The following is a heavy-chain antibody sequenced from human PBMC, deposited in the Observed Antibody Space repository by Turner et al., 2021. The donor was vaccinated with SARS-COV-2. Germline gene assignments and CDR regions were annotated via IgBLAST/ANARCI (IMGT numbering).Heavy chain of an antibody. J-gene: IGHJ2*01. V-gene: IGHV4-39*01. CDR3: ARRSSRLGNWYFDL. CDR1: GGSISSSSYY. Sequence: QLQLQASGPGLVKPSETLSLTCPVSGGSISSSSYYWGWIRQPPGKGLEWIGSMYYSGSTYYNPSLKSRVTISVDTSKNQFSLKLSSVTAADTAVYYCARRSSRLGNWYFDLWGRGTLVTVSS. CDR2: MYYSGST. D-gene: IGHD2-15*01.